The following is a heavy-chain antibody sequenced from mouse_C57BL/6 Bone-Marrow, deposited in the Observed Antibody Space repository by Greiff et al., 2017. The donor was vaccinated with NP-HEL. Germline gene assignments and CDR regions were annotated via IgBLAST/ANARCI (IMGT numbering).Heavy chain of an antibody. CDR1: EYEFPSHE. V-gene: IGHV5-2*01. D-gene: IGHD2-4*01. CDR2: INSDGGST. Sequence: EVQLQESGGGLVQPGESLKLSCESNEYEFPSHEMSWVRKTPEKRLELVAAINSDGGSTYYPDTMERRFIISRDNTKKTLYLQMSSLRSEYTALYYCARALYYDYDVGNYFDYWGQGTTLTVSS. CDR3: ARALYYDYDVGNYFDY. J-gene: IGHJ2*01.